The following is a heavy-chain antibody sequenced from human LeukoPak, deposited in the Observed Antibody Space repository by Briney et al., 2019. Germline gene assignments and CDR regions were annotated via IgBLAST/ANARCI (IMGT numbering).Heavy chain of an antibody. V-gene: IGHV4-59*08. Sequence: SETLSLTCTVSGGSISSYYWTWIRQSPGKGLEWIGFFHHSGSTNYNPSFKSRVTISVDTSKNQFSLKLSSVTAADTAVYYCARQSGITMIVVLISDAFDIWGQGTMVTVSS. D-gene: IGHD3-22*01. CDR3: ARQSGITMIVVLISDAFDI. J-gene: IGHJ3*02. CDR1: GGSISSYY. CDR2: FHHSGST.